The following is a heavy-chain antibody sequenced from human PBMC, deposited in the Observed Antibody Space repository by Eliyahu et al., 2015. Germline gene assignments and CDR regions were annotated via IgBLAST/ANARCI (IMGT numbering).Heavy chain of an antibody. CDR2: IDWDDDK. D-gene: IGHD3-22*01. CDR1: GFSLSTSGMC. Sequence: QVTLRESGPALVKPTQTLTLTCTFSGFSLSTSGMCVSWIRQPPGKALEWLALIDWDDDKYYSTSLKTRLTISKDTSKNQVVLTMTNMDPVDTATYYCARMESELVVKPPGGAFDIWGQGTMVTVSS. CDR3: ARMESELVVKPPGGAFDI. J-gene: IGHJ3*02. V-gene: IGHV2-70*01.